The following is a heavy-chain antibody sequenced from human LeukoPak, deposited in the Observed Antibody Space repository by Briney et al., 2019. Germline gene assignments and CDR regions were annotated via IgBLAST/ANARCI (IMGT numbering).Heavy chain of an antibody. CDR1: GFTVSSNY. J-gene: IGHJ4*02. Sequence: GSLRLSCAASGFTVSSNYMSWVRQAPGKGLEWVSVIYSGGSTYYADSVKGRFTISRDNSKNTLYLQMNSLRAEDTAVYYCARGLYYFDTSGYLYYWGQGTLVTVSS. D-gene: IGHD3-22*01. V-gene: IGHV3-53*01. CDR2: IYSGGST. CDR3: ARGLYYFDTSGYLYY.